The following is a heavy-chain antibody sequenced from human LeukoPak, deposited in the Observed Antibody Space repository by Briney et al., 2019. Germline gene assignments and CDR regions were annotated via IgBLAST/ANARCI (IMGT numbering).Heavy chain of an antibody. V-gene: IGHV4-39*01. CDR1: GGSISSRSYY. D-gene: IGHD7-27*01. J-gene: IGHJ3*02. CDR2: IYSSGST. CDR3: ARRTLGMNAFDI. Sequence: PSETLSLTCTVSGGSISSRSYYWGWIRQPPGKGLEWIGSIYSSGSTYYNPSLKSRVTISVDTSKNQLSLKLSSVTAADTAVYYCARRTLGMNAFDIWGQGTMVTVSS.